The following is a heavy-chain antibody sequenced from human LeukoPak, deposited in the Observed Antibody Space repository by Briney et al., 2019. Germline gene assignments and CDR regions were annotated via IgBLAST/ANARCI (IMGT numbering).Heavy chain of an antibody. CDR1: GSSFTSYW. D-gene: IGHD3-22*01. J-gene: IGHJ3*02. V-gene: IGHV5-51*01. CDR3: ARREPGGSSGYFRTLDAFDI. CDR2: IYPGDSDT. Sequence: GASLKISFKGSGSSFTSYWIGWVRQMPGKGLEWMGIIYPGDSDTRYSPSFQGQVTISADKSISTAYLQWSSLKASDTAMYYCARREPGGSSGYFRTLDAFDIWGQGTMVTVSS.